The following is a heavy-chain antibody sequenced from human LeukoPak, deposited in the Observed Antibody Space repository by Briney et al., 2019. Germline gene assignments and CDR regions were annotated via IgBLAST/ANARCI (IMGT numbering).Heavy chain of an antibody. J-gene: IGHJ4*02. Sequence: ASVKVSCKASGYTFTGYFMHWIRQAPGQGLEWKGWINPNSGGTNYAQKFQGRVTMTRETSISTAYMELSSLRSDDTAVYYCARGGIQLWFLVDYWGQGTLVTVSS. D-gene: IGHD5-18*01. CDR3: ARGGIQLWFLVDY. CDR2: INPNSGGT. CDR1: GYTFTGYF. V-gene: IGHV1-2*02.